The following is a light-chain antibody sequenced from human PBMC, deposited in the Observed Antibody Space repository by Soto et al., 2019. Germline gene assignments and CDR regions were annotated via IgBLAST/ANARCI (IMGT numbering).Light chain of an antibody. Sequence: QSALTPPASLSGSPGQSITISCTGTSSDVGGYNYVSWYQQHPGKAPKLMIYEVSNRPSGVSNRFSGSKSGNTASLTISGLQAEDEADYYCSSYTSSSTLLYVFGTGTKVTVL. V-gene: IGLV2-14*01. J-gene: IGLJ1*01. CDR3: SSYTSSSTLLYV. CDR1: SSDVGGYNY. CDR2: EVS.